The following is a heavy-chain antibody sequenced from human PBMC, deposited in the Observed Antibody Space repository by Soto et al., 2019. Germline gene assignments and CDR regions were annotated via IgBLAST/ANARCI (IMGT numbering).Heavy chain of an antibody. CDR3: ARIPGDWGLFDY. D-gene: IGHD7-27*01. J-gene: IGHJ4*02. CDR2: MKRDGSEK. CDR1: GFTFSSYW. Sequence: PGGSLRLSCVGSGFTFSSYWMSWVRQAPGKGLEWVANMKRDGSEKYYVDSVKGRFSISRDNGKNSVYLQMNSLRAGDTAMYYCARIPGDWGLFDYWGQGALVTVSS. V-gene: IGHV3-7*01.